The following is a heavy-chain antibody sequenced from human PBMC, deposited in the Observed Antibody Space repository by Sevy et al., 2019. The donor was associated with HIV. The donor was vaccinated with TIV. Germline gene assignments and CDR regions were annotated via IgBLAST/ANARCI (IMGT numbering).Heavy chain of an antibody. V-gene: IGHV5-51*01. J-gene: IGHJ4*02. CDR1: GYSFTSYW. CDR3: ARRSTGIGGTHFDY. CDR2: IYPGDSDT. D-gene: IGHD1-26*01. Sequence: GESLKISCKGSGYSFTSYWIGWARQMPGKGLGWMGIIYPGDSDTRYSPYFQGQATISADKTISTAYLQWSSLKASDSAMYYCARRSTGIGGTHFDYWGQGTLVTVSS.